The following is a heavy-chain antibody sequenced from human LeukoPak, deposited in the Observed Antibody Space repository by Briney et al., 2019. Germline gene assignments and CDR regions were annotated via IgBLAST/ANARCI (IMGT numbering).Heavy chain of an antibody. CDR2: IIPISGTA. CDR1: GGTFSSYA. Sequence: GASVKVSCKASGGTFSSYAISWVRQAPGQGLEWMGRIIPISGTANYAQKLQGRVTITTDESTSTAYMELSSLRSEDTAVYYCARVAEGLLHAPYYWFDPWGQGTLVTVSS. J-gene: IGHJ5*02. D-gene: IGHD3-3*01. V-gene: IGHV1-69*05. CDR3: ARVAEGLLHAPYYWFDP.